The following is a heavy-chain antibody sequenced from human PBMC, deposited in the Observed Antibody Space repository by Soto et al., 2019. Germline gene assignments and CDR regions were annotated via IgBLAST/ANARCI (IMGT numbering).Heavy chain of an antibody. V-gene: IGHV1-69*12. CDR3: ARDRAAAGLIDY. D-gene: IGHD6-13*01. CDR1: GGTFSSYA. Sequence: QVQLVQSGAEVKKPGSSVKVSCKACGGTFSSYAISWVRQAPGQGLEWMGGIIPIFGTANYAQRFQGRVTITADESTSTAYMELSSLRSEDTAVYYCARDRAAAGLIDYWGQGTLVTVSS. CDR2: IIPIFGTA. J-gene: IGHJ4*02.